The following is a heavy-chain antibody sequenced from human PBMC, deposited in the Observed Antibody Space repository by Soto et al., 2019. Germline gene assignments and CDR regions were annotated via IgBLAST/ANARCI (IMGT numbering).Heavy chain of an antibody. J-gene: IGHJ4*02. CDR3: ASFSVEYSGYGGKGY. D-gene: IGHD5-12*01. CDR2: INHSGST. V-gene: IGHV4-34*01. Sequence: SETLSLTCAVYGGSFSGYYWSWIRQPPGKGLEWIGEINHSGSTNYNPSLKSRVTISVDTSKNQFSLKLSSVTAADTAVYYCASFSVEYSGYGGKGYWGQGTLVTVSS. CDR1: GGSFSGYY.